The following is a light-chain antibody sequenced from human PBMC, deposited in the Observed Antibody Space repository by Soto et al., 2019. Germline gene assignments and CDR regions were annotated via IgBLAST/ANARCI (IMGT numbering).Light chain of an antibody. J-gene: IGKJ1*01. CDR3: HQYNNYPRT. V-gene: IGKV1-5*03. CDR1: QTVDTW. CDR2: RAS. Sequence: DIQMTQFPSTLPASVGDTVTITCRASQTVDTWLAWYQQKPGKAPSLLIYRASSLESGVPSRFSGSGSGTEFTLTIRSLLPDDFASYYCHQYNNYPRTFGQGTKVEVK.